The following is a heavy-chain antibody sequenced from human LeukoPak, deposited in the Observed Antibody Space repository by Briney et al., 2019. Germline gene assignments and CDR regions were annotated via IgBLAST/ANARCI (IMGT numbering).Heavy chain of an antibody. Sequence: PGGSLRLSCAASGFTFSRNSMNWVRQAPGKGPERDSSITNSSSKIYYADSAKGRFNIYRANAKNSLYLQMNSLRAEDTAVYYCARLAVTGEDDSFDYWGQGTLVTVSS. CDR2: ITNSSSKI. D-gene: IGHD6-19*01. V-gene: IGHV3-21*01. CDR3: ARLAVTGEDDSFDY. CDR1: GFTFSRNS. J-gene: IGHJ4*02.